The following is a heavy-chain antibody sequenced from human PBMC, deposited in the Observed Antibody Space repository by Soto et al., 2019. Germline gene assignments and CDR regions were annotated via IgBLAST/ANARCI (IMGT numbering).Heavy chain of an antibody. D-gene: IGHD5-12*01. V-gene: IGHV3-74*01. CDR1: GLTFSSYW. CDR2: IKGDETNT. CDR3: ARGLSGYYGFDY. Sequence: EVQLVESGGGLVQFGGSLRLSCAASGLTFSSYWMHWVRQVPGKGLVWVSRIKGDETNTGYADSVKGRFTISRDNVKNTLYLQMNSLRAEDTAVYYCARGLSGYYGFDYWGQGTLVTVSS. J-gene: IGHJ4*02.